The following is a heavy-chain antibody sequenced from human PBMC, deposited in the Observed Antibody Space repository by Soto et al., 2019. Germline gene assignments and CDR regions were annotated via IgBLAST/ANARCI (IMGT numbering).Heavy chain of an antibody. CDR3: VHTPPRLQTGFAVVIGDTNRIDS. CDR2: IYWDDNK. J-gene: IGHJ5*01. CDR1: GFSPSTNGVG. V-gene: IGHV2-5*02. D-gene: IGHD2-2*01. Sequence: QITLKESGPTLVKPTQTLTLTCTFSGFSPSTNGVGVGWIRQSPGKALELLALIYWDDNKHNSPSLKSRLTIAKDTSKNCIILIMTNVHPVDTATYSCVHTPPRLQTGFAVVIGDTNRIDSWGQGTLVTVSS.